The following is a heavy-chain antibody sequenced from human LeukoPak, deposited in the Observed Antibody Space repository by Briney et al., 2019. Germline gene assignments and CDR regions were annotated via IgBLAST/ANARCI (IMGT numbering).Heavy chain of an antibody. Sequence: PGGSLRLSCAASGFTISSYAMHWVRQAPGKGLEYVSGISTNGDITYYTNSVKGRFTISRDNSKNTVYLQLGSLRAEDTAVYYCARDDGYDNSGYNFFDHWGQGTLVTVSS. CDR3: ARDDGYDNSGYNFFDH. J-gene: IGHJ4*02. CDR1: GFTISSYA. D-gene: IGHD3-22*01. CDR2: ISTNGDIT. V-gene: IGHV3-64*01.